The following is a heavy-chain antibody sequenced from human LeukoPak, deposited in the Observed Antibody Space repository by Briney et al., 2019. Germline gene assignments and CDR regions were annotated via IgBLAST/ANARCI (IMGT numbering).Heavy chain of an antibody. J-gene: IGHJ4*02. CDR2: TNQDGSEK. Sequence: GGSLRLSCAASGFTFSSYWMSWVRQAPGKGLEWVASTNQDGSEKNYVDSVKGRFTISRDNAENSLDLQMNSLRADDTALYYCARGMTASAFDYWGQGTPVTVSS. V-gene: IGHV3-7*01. CDR1: GFTFSSYW. CDR3: ARGMTASAFDY. D-gene: IGHD5-18*01.